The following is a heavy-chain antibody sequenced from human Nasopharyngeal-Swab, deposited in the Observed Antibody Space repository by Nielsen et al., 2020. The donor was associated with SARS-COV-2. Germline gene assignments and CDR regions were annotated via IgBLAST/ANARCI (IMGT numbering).Heavy chain of an antibody. CDR2: INHSGST. V-gene: IGHV4-34*01. Sequence: RQAPGKGLEWIGEINHSGSTNYNPSLKSRVTISVDTSKNQFSLKLSSVTAADTAVYYCARSIAAAGMSSGYYGMDVWGQGTTVTVSS. J-gene: IGHJ6*02. CDR3: ARSIAAAGMSSGYYGMDV. D-gene: IGHD6-13*01.